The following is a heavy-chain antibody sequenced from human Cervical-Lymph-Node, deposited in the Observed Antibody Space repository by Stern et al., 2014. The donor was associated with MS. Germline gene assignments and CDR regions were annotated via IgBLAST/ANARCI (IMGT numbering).Heavy chain of an antibody. CDR3: ARDQGGIAAH. Sequence: QVQLGQSGAELKQPGPSVKVSCKTSGGTFSSLSVSWVRRAPGHGLAWVGGITPLFGTANYVQKFQDRLTILADESTETVYMTLSGLRSDDTAIYYCARDQGGIAAHWGQGTLVTVSS. D-gene: IGHD6-13*01. CDR1: GGTFSSLS. J-gene: IGHJ4*02. CDR2: ITPLFGTA. V-gene: IGHV1-69*01.